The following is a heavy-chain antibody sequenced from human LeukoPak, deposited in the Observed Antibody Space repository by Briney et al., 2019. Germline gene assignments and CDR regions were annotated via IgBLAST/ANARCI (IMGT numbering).Heavy chain of an antibody. CDR3: ARDEIFPFGAAGVNSKINWFDP. CDR1: GYTFTGYY. V-gene: IGHV1-2*02. J-gene: IGHJ5*02. CDR2: INPNSGGT. Sequence: ASVKVSCKASGYTFTGYYMHWVRQAPGQGFEWMGWINPNSGGTNYAQKFQGRVTMTRDTSISTAYMELSRLRSDDTAVYYCARDEIFPFGAAGVNSKINWFDPWGQGTLVTVSS. D-gene: IGHD6-13*01.